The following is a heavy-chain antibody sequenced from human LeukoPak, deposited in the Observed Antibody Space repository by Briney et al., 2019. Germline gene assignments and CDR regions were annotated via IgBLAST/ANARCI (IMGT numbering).Heavy chain of an antibody. D-gene: IGHD1-1*01. Sequence: GGSLRLSCAAAGFTFSSSDMSWVRQAPGSGLEWVSSIRHSDSNTYYADSVMGRFTISRDNSKNTLYLQMNSLSAEDTAVYYCAKRGNPTVGYYYLDVWGKGTTVSVSS. V-gene: IGHV3-23*05. J-gene: IGHJ6*03. CDR3: AKRGNPTVGYYYLDV. CDR1: GFTFSSSD. CDR2: IRHSDSNT.